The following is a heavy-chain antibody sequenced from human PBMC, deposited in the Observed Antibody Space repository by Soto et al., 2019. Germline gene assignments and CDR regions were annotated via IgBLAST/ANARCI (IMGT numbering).Heavy chain of an antibody. J-gene: IGHJ4*02. CDR2: ISAYNGNT. Sequence: QVQLVQSGAEVKKPGASVKVSCKASGYTFTSYGISWVRQAPGQGLEWMGWISAYNGNTNYAQKPQGRVTMTTDTSPSTAYVERRGVGADDTAVYYCARAVVVVAASLDYFDYWGQGTLVTVSS. D-gene: IGHD2-15*01. CDR3: ARAVVVVAASLDYFDY. V-gene: IGHV1-18*01. CDR1: GYTFTSYG.